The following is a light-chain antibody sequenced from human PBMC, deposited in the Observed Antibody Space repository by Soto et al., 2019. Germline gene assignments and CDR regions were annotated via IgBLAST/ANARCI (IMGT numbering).Light chain of an antibody. V-gene: IGLV2-14*01. CDR3: SSKRDSSTLFV. Sequence: QSVLAQPASVSGSPGRSITISCTGTSRDVGAYNYVSWYQHHPDKVPKLLIYEVTNRPSGVSDRFSGSKSGNTASLTISGLQAEDEADYYCSSKRDSSTLFVFGTGTKVTVL. J-gene: IGLJ1*01. CDR2: EVT. CDR1: SRDVGAYNY.